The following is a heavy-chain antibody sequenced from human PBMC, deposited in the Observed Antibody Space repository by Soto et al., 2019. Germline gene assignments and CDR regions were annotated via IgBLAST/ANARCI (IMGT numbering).Heavy chain of an antibody. CDR2: IRSKAYGGTT. D-gene: IGHD6-13*01. CDR3: TREEGSSWYYFDY. CDR1: GFTFGDYA. V-gene: IGHV3-49*03. J-gene: IGHJ4*02. Sequence: GGSLRLSCTASGFTFGDYAMSWFRQAPGKGLEWVGFIRSKAYGGTTEYAASVKGRFTISRDDSKSIAYLQMNSLKTEDTAVYYCTREEGSSWYYFDYWGQGTLVTVSS.